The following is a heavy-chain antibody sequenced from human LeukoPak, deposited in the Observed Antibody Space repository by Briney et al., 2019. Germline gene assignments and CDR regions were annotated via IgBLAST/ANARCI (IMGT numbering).Heavy chain of an antibody. V-gene: IGHV3-74*01. CDR3: ARGLVHDTSGYYSDY. CDR2: INSDDSRT. CDR1: GFTFSAFW. Sequence: GGSLRLSCAASGFTFSAFWMHWVRQAPGKGLVWVSRINSDDSRTTYADSVKGRFTISRDNAKNTLQLQMNSLRAEDTAVYCCARGLVHDTSGYYSDYWGQGTLVTVSS. J-gene: IGHJ4*02. D-gene: IGHD3-22*01.